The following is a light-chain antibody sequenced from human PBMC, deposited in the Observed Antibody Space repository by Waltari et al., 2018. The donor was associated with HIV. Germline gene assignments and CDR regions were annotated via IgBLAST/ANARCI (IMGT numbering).Light chain of an antibody. CDR3: ATWDDSLNGHVV. CDR1: SSNIGDNT. Sequence: QSVLTQPPSASGTPGQRVTISCSGSSSNIGDNTVNWYQQPPGTAPKALLCTNTQVPSVVPDRFSGSKSGTSASLSSSGLQSEDEADYYCATWDDSLNGHVVFGGGTKLTVL. CDR2: TNT. V-gene: IGLV1-44*01. J-gene: IGLJ2*01.